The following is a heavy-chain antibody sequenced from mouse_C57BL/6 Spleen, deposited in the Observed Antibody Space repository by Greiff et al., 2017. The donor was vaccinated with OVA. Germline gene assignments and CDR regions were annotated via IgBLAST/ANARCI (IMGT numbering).Heavy chain of an antibody. D-gene: IGHD4-1*01. Sequence: QVQLQQSGAELARPGASVKLSCKASGYTFTSYGISWVKQRTGQGLEWIGEIYPRSGNTYYNEKFKGKATLTADKSSSTAYMELRSLTSEDSAGYVCAKNRDGYAMDDWGQGTSVTVSS. J-gene: IGHJ4*01. V-gene: IGHV1-81*01. CDR2: IYPRSGNT. CDR3: AKNRDGYAMDD. CDR1: GYTFTSYG.